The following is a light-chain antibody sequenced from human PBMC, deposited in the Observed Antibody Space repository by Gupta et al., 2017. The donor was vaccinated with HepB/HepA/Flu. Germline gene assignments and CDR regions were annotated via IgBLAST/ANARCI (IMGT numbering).Light chain of an antibody. Sequence: EIVLTQSPGTLSLSPGERATLSCRASQSVSSSYLAWYQQKPGQAPRLLIYGASSRATGIPDRFSGSGSGTDFTLTISRLEPEEFAVYYCQQYGGGYTFGQGTKLEIK. J-gene: IGKJ2*01. CDR1: QSVSSSY. CDR3: QQYGGGYT. V-gene: IGKV3-20*01. CDR2: GAS.